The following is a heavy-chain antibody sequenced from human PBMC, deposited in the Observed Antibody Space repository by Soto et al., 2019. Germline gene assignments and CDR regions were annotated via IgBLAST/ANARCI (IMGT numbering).Heavy chain of an antibody. Sequence: EVQLVESGGGLVQPGGSLRLSCAASGFTFSSFGLNWVRQAPGKGLEWLSYISSSGSTVYYADSVEGLFTISRDSAKNSLYLQMNSRRDEDTAVYYCARVLRSGSYRYYFDSWGQGTLVTVSS. CDR2: ISSSGSTV. J-gene: IGHJ4*02. CDR1: GFTFSSFG. D-gene: IGHD3-10*02. V-gene: IGHV3-48*02. CDR3: ARVLRSGSYRYYFDS.